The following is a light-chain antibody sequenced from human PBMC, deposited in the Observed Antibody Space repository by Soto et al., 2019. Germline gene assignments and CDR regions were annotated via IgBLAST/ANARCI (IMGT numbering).Light chain of an antibody. CDR2: DVS. J-gene: IGLJ6*01. CDR3: SSYTSSSTYV. V-gene: IGLV2-14*01. CDR1: SSDVGGYKY. Sequence: QSVLTQPASVSKSPGQSITISCTGTSSDVGGYKYVSWYQQHPGKAPKLMIYDVSNRPSGVSNRFSGSKSGNTASLTISGLQAEDEADYYCSSYTSSSTYVFGTGTQLTVL.